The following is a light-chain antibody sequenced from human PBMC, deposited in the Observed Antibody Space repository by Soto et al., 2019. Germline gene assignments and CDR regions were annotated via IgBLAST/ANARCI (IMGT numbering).Light chain of an antibody. V-gene: IGKV3-11*01. CDR2: AAS. Sequence: VVLPQSHATLSLSPGERATLSCRSSQSIGNSLAWYQQKPGQAPRLLIYAASNRATGIPARFSGSGSGTDFTLTISSLQSEDFAVYYCQQYNNWPPITFGQGTRLET. CDR1: QSIGNS. CDR3: QQYNNWPPIT. J-gene: IGKJ5*01.